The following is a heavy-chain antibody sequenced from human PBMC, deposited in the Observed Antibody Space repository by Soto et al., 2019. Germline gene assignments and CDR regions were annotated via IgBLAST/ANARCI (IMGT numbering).Heavy chain of an antibody. D-gene: IGHD5-12*01. J-gene: IGHJ4*02. CDR1: GGTFSSYA. CDR3: VHRRDGYNSAFFDY. V-gene: IGHV1-69*01. Sequence: QVQLVQSGAEVKKPGSSVKVSCKASGGTFSSYAFSWVRQAPGQGLEWMGGIIRIFHTTTYAQKFQGRVTITADESTSAAYMELISLRSGDTAVYYCVHRRDGYNSAFFDYWGQGTLVTVSS. CDR2: IIRIFHTT.